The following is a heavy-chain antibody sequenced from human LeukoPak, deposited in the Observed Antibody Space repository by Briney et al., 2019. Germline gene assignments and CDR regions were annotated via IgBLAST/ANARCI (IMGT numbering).Heavy chain of an antibody. CDR1: GGSFSGYY. Sequence: SETLSLTCAVYGGSFSGYYWSWLRQPTGRGLEWIGELNHSGSTNYTPSLKSRVTISVDTSKNQFSLKLSSVTAADTAVYYCARVTRYQLLYYYYYMDVWGKGTTVTVSS. CDR3: ARVTRYQLLYYYYYMDV. D-gene: IGHD2-2*01. J-gene: IGHJ6*03. V-gene: IGHV4-34*01. CDR2: LNHSGST.